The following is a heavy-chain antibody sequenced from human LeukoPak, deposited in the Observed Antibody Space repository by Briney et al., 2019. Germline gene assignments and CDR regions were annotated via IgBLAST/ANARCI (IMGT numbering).Heavy chain of an antibody. Sequence: SETLSLTCTVSGGSISSGGYYWSWIRQHPGKGLEWIGYIYYSGSTYYNPSLKSRVTISVDTSKNQFSLKLSSVTAADTAVYYCARGVVVVVAATSAHYFDYWGQGTLVTVSS. J-gene: IGHJ4*02. CDR2: IYYSGST. V-gene: IGHV4-31*03. CDR1: GGSISSGGYY. CDR3: ARGVVVVVAATSAHYFDY. D-gene: IGHD2-15*01.